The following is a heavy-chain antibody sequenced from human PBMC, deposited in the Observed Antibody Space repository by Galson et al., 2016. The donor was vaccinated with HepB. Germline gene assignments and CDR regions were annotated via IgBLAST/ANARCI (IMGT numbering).Heavy chain of an antibody. CDR1: GFTFSNYA. J-gene: IGHJ4*02. D-gene: IGHD1-26*01. CDR3: AKGPGDSGTYYSPFDY. CDR2: ISGSGGST. Sequence: SLRLSCAASGFTFSNYAMSWVRQTPGKGLEWVSGISGSGGSTYYTDSVKGRCTISRDNSKNTLYLQMSSLRVEDTAVYYCAKGPGDSGTYYSPFDYWGQGTLVTVSS. V-gene: IGHV3-23*01.